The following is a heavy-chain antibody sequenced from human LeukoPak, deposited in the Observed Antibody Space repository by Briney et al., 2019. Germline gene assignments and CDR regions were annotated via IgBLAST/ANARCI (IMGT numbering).Heavy chain of an antibody. D-gene: IGHD5-12*01. CDR3: AKDVIVATMRYYFDY. V-gene: IGHV3-23*01. Sequence: GGSLRLSCAASGFTFSSYAMSWVRQAPGKGLEWVSATSGSGGSTYYADSVKGRFTISRDNSKNTLYLQMNSLRAEDTAVYYCAKDVIVATMRYYFDYWGQGTLVTVSS. CDR1: GFTFSSYA. CDR2: TSGSGGST. J-gene: IGHJ4*02.